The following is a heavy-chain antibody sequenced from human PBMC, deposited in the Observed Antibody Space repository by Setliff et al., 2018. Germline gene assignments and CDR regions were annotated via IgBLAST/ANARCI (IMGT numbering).Heavy chain of an antibody. D-gene: IGHD4-17*01. Sequence: LRLSCAASGFTFSNAWMSWVRQAPGKGLEWVSYISSSSHIISYADSVKGRFTISRDNAENSLTLQMNSLRVEDTAVYYCSRDLQGSGDYVVDYWGQGTLVTVSS. CDR1: GFTFSNAW. V-gene: IGHV3-48*04. CDR2: ISSSSHII. J-gene: IGHJ4*02. CDR3: SRDLQGSGDYVVDY.